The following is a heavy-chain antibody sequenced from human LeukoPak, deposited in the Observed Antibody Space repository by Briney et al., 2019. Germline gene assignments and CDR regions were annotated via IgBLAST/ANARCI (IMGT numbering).Heavy chain of an antibody. D-gene: IGHD3-10*01. CDR1: GGSFSGYY. CDR2: INHSGST. J-gene: IGHJ4*02. Sequence: SEILSLTCAVYGGSFSGYYWNWIRQPPGKGLEWIGEINHSGSTNYNPSLKSRVTISVDTSKNQFSLKLTSVTAADTAVYYCATRGYWGQGTLVTVSS. V-gene: IGHV4-34*01. CDR3: ATRGY.